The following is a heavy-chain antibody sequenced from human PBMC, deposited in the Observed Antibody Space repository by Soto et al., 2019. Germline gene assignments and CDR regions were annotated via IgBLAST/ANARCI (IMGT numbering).Heavy chain of an antibody. V-gene: IGHV4-34*01. Sequence: QVQLQQWGAGLLKPSETLSLTCAVYGGSFSGYYWSWIRQPPGKGLEWIGEINHSGSTNYNPSLKSRVTISVDTSKNQFSLNLSSVTAADTAVYYCARVTRMSLDYWGQGTLVTVSS. J-gene: IGHJ4*02. CDR3: ARVTRMSLDY. CDR1: GGSFSGYY. CDR2: INHSGST.